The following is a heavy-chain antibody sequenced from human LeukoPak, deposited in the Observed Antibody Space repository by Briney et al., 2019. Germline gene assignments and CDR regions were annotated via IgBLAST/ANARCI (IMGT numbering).Heavy chain of an antibody. V-gene: IGHV4-59*08. CDR2: IYYSGST. CDR3: ARSRRSWSTFDY. CDR1: GGSISSHF. J-gene: IGHJ4*02. Sequence: PSETLSLTCTVSGGSISSHFWSRIRQPPGKGLEWIGYIYYSGSTNYNPSLKSRVTISVDTSKNQFSLKLTSVTATDTAVYYCARSRRSWSTFDYWGQGTLVTVSS. D-gene: IGHD6-13*01.